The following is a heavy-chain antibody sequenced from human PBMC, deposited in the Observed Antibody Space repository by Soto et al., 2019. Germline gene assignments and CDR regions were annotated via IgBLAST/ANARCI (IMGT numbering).Heavy chain of an antibody. D-gene: IGHD3-16*01. Sequence: QVQLQESGPGLVKPSETLSLTCTVSGASISRDHWNWIRQPPGKGLEWIGEYSGRTNYNPSLKSRVTISVDTSKNQFPLKLSSVTAADTAVYFCATYTSDGGGRGYWGQGTLVTVSS. CDR3: ATYTSDGGGRGY. CDR2: EYSGRT. J-gene: IGHJ4*02. CDR1: GASISRDH. V-gene: IGHV4-59*08.